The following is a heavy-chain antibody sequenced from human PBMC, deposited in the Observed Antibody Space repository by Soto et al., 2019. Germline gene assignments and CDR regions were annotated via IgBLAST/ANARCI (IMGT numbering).Heavy chain of an antibody. D-gene: IGHD4-4*01. CDR2: ISSSSSYI. J-gene: IGHJ5*02. Sequence: PGGSLRLSCAASGFTFSSYEMNWVRQAPGKGLEWVSSISSSSSYIYYADSVKGRFTISRDNAKNSLYLQMNSLRAEDTAVYYCAREATTVDNWFDPWGQGTLVTVSS. CDR3: AREATTVDNWFDP. V-gene: IGHV3-21*01. CDR1: GFTFSSYE.